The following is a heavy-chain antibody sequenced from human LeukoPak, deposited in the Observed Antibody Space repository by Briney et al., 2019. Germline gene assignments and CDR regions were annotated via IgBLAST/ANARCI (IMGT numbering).Heavy chain of an antibody. V-gene: IGHV3-21*01. CDR2: ISSSSSYI. J-gene: IGHJ4*02. CDR1: GFTFSSYS. Sequence: GGSLRLSCAASGFTFSSYSMNWVRQAPGKGLGWVSSISSSSSYIYYADSVEGRFTISRDNAKNSLYLQMNSLRAEDTAVYYCARDPYFGVYSGSQPIDYWGQGTLVTVSS. D-gene: IGHD1-26*01. CDR3: ARDPYFGVYSGSQPIDY.